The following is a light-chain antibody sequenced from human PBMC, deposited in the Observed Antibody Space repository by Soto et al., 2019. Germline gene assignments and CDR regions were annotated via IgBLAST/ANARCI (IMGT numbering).Light chain of an antibody. V-gene: IGKV1D-8*01. CDR3: QQYYSFPLT. CDR2: AAS. Sequence: IWMTQSPSLLSASTGDIVTISCRMSQGISCYLAWYQQKPGKAPELLIHAASTLQSGVPSRFSGSGSGTDFTLTISCLQSEEFATYYCQQYYSFPLTFGPGTKVDIK. CDR1: QGISCY. J-gene: IGKJ3*01.